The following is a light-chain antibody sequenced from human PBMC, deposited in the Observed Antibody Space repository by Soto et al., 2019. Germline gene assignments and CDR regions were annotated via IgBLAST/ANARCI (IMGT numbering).Light chain of an antibody. V-gene: IGLV2-14*01. CDR2: DVS. J-gene: IGLJ3*02. CDR3: SSYTSSSTVV. Sequence: QSALTQPASVSGSPGQSITISCTGTSRDVGSYNYVSWYQQRPGKAPRLMIYDVSDRPSGISIRFSGSKSGNTASLTISGLQAEDEADYFCSSYTSSSTVVFGGWTKLTVL. CDR1: SRDVGSYNY.